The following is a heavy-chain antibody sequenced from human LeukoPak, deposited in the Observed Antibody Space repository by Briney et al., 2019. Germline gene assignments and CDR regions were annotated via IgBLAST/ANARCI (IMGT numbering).Heavy chain of an antibody. CDR1: GYTFTSYD. CDR2: MNPNSGNT. V-gene: IGHV1-8*03. Sequence: ASVKVSCKASGYTFTSYDINWVRQATGQGLEWMGWMNPNSGNTGYAQKFQGRVTITRNTSISTAYMELSSLRSEDTAVYYCARAPVYSIAVAGRVLEPFDIWGQGTMVTVSS. J-gene: IGHJ3*02. D-gene: IGHD6-19*01. CDR3: ARAPVYSIAVAGRVLEPFDI.